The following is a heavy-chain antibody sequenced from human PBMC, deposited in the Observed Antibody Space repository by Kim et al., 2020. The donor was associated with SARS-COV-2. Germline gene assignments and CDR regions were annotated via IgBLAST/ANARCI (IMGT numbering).Heavy chain of an antibody. CDR1: GFTFSSYG. V-gene: IGHV3-33*05. CDR3: ARDQGYGPHGMGAFDI. Sequence: GGSLRLSCAASGFTFSSYGMHWVRQAPGKGLEWVAVISYDGSNKYYADSVKGRFTISRDNSKNTLYLQMNSLRAEDTAVYYCARDQGYGPHGMGAFDIWGQGTMVTVSS. CDR2: ISYDGSNK. D-gene: IGHD5-12*01. J-gene: IGHJ3*02.